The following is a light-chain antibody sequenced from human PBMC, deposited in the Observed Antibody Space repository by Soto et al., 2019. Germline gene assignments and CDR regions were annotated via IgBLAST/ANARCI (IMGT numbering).Light chain of an antibody. CDR3: QQTNSFPIT. J-gene: IGKJ5*01. V-gene: IGKV1-12*01. CDR2: EAS. Sequence: DIQMTHSPSSLSASVGDRVTITFRASQGITNRLAWYQQKPGKAPKLLIYEASSLQSGVPSRISGSGSGTDFTLTISSLQPEDFATYYCQQTNSFPITFGQGTRLEIK. CDR1: QGITNR.